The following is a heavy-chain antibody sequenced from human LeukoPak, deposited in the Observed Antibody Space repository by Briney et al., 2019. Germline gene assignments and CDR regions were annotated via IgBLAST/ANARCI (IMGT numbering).Heavy chain of an antibody. CDR3: ASSGIAVAGNNWFDP. J-gene: IGHJ5*02. Sequence: SETLSLTCAVYGGSFSGYYWSWIRQPPGKGLEWIGEINHSGSTNYNPSLKSRVTISVDTSKSQFSLKLSSVTAADTAVYYCASSGIAVAGNNWFDPWGQGTLVTVSS. V-gene: IGHV4-34*01. CDR1: GGSFSGYY. CDR2: INHSGST. D-gene: IGHD6-19*01.